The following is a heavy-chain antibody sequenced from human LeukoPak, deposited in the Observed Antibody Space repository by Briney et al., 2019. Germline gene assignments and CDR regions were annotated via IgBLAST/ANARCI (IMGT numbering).Heavy chain of an antibody. Sequence: PSETLSLTCSVSGGYISTSNYYWGWIRQPPGKGLEWIGTIYYSGRTYYNPSLQSRVTISLHTSQNQLSLQVRSVTVVDTAVYYCARFFYYDASLPPYWGQGTLVTVSS. V-gene: IGHV4-39*01. D-gene: IGHD3-16*01. CDR3: ARFFYYDASLPPY. CDR1: GGYISTSNYY. CDR2: IYYSGRT. J-gene: IGHJ4*02.